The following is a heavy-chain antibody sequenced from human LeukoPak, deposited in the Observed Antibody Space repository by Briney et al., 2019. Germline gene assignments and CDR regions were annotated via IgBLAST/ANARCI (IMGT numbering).Heavy chain of an antibody. CDR1: GGTFSSYA. J-gene: IGHJ6*01. D-gene: IGHD2-2*01. CDR2: IIPILGIS. Sequence: SVKVSCKASGGTFSSYAIRGVQQAPGQGLEGMGRIIPILGISNYAQKFQGRVMITADKSTSTAYMELSSLRSEDTAVYYCARQIPDCSSTSCYAGRNYGMDVWGQGTTVTVSS. V-gene: IGHV1-69*04. CDR3: ARQIPDCSSTSCYAGRNYGMDV.